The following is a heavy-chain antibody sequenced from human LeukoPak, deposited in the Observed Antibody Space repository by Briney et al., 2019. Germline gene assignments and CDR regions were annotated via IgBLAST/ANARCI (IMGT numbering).Heavy chain of an antibody. CDR3: AKEMGYSASYYGFCFDY. V-gene: IGHV3-23*01. CDR1: GFTFSSYA. Sequence: PEGSLRLSCAASGFTFSSYAMSWVRQAPGKGLEGVSAISGSGGSTYYADTAKGRFTISRANPKNTLYLQMNSLRAEDTAVYYCAKEMGYSASYYGFCFDYWGQGNLVTVSS. CDR2: ISGSGGST. J-gene: IGHJ4*02. D-gene: IGHD1-26*01.